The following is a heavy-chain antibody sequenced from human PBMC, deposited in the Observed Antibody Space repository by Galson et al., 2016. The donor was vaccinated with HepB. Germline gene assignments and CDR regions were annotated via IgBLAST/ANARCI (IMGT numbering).Heavy chain of an antibody. D-gene: IGHD6-25*01. CDR1: GGSINSGGHY. V-gene: IGHV4-31*03. CDR3: ARGGGSLDYYFDY. CDR2: IYYRGST. J-gene: IGHJ4*02. Sequence: TLSLTCTVSGGSINSGGHYWSWIRQLPGEGLEWIGFIYYRGSTYYKSSLKSRVNISIDTSKNQFSLNLNSVTAADTAVYYCARGGGSLDYYFDYWGQGTPFTVSS.